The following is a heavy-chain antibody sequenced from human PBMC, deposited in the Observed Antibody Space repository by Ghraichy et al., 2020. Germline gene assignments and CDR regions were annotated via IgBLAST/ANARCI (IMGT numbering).Heavy chain of an antibody. V-gene: IGHV5-51*01. Sequence: GESLNISCKASGYNFPSYWIGWVRQMPGKGPEWMGVINPVDSDIRYSPSFQGQVTISTDNSISTAYLQWSSLEASDTAMYYCVRRGYSYCYRGWYFDLWGRGTLVTVSS. CDR3: VRRGYSYCYRGWYFDL. J-gene: IGHJ2*01. CDR1: GYNFPSYW. CDR2: INPVDSDI. D-gene: IGHD5-18*01.